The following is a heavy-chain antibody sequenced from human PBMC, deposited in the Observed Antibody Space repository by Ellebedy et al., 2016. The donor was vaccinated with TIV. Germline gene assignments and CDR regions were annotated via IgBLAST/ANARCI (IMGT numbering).Heavy chain of an antibody. CDR1: GFTFSSYD. D-gene: IGHD2-21*01. V-gene: IGHV3-13*01. J-gene: IGHJ4*03. Sequence: GESLEISCAASGFTFSSYDMHWVRQGTGKGLEWVSAIGTAGDTYYPGSVKGRFTISREHAKNSLYLQITSLRAEDTAVYYCSRVRFGDTAVDYWGQGTLVTVSS. CDR2: IGTAGDT. CDR3: SRVRFGDTAVDY.